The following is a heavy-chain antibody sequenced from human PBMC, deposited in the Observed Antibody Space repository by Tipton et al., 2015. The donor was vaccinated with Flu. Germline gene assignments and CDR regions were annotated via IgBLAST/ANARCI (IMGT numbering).Heavy chain of an antibody. CDR1: GGSISSHY. CDR3: ARGYCSGGNCYNAFDI. Sequence: TLSLTCNVSGGSISSHYWNWIRQPPGKGLEWIVYIYSSGSTNYNPSPKSRVTTSVDTSKNQFSLKLSSVTAADTAVYYCARGYCSGGNCYNAFDIWGQGTMVTVSS. V-gene: IGHV4-59*11. D-gene: IGHD2-15*01. J-gene: IGHJ3*02. CDR2: IYSSGST.